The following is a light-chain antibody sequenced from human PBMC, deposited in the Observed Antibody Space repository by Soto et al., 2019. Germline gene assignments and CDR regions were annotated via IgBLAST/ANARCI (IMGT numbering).Light chain of an antibody. V-gene: IGKV1-39*01. J-gene: IGKJ5*01. CDR3: KQSYNTPIT. CDR2: AAS. Sequence: DIEMTQSPSSLSASVGDRVTITCRASQNIRYYLNWYQQRPGKSHKLLLYAASSLQSGVQSRFSGSGSGTDFTLTIRNLQPDDFATYYCKQSYNTPITFGQGTRLEIK. CDR1: QNIRYY.